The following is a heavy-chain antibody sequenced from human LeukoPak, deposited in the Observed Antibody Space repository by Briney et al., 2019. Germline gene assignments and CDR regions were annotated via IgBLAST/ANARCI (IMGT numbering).Heavy chain of an antibody. J-gene: IGHJ4*02. CDR1: GGPFSGYY. Sequence: SETLSLTCAVYGGPFSGYYWSWIRQPPGKGLEWIGEINHSGSTNYNPSLKSRVTISVDTSKNQFSLKLSSVTAADTAVYYCARSTRGYSYGNFDYWGQGTLVTVSS. CDR3: ARSTRGYSYGNFDY. V-gene: IGHV4-34*01. D-gene: IGHD5-18*01. CDR2: INHSGST.